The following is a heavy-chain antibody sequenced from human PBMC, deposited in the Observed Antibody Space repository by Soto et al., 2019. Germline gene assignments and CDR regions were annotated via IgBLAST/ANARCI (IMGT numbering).Heavy chain of an antibody. D-gene: IGHD2-15*01. Sequence: SETLSLTCTVSGGSISSSSYYWGWILQPPGKGLEWIGSIYYSGSTYYNPSLKSRVTISVDTSKNQFSLKLSSVTAADTAVYYCASYCSGGSCYTLYAFDIWGQGTMVTVSS. CDR3: ASYCSGGSCYTLYAFDI. CDR1: GGSISSSSYY. J-gene: IGHJ3*02. V-gene: IGHV4-39*01. CDR2: IYYSGST.